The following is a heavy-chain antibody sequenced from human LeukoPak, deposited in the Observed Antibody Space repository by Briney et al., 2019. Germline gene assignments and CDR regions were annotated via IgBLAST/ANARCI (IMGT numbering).Heavy chain of an antibody. CDR2: IYYSGST. V-gene: IGHV4-31*03. CDR3: ARSRGYSYGYWFDP. CDR1: GGSISSGGYY. Sequence: SETLSLTCTVSGGSISSGGYYWSWIRQHPGKGLEWIGYIYYSGSTYYNPSLKSRVTISVDTSKNQFSLKLSSVTAADTAVYYCARSRGYSYGYWFDPWGQGTLVTVSS. J-gene: IGHJ5*02. D-gene: IGHD5-18*01.